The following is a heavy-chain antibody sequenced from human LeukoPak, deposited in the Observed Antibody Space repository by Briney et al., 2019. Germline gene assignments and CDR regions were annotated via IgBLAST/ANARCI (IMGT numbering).Heavy chain of an antibody. Sequence: ASVKVSCKASGYTFTSYGISWVRQAPGQELEWMGWISAYNGNTNYAQKLQGRVTMTEDTSTDTSYMELNSLKSEDTAVYYCAAGGVYDLHDNWGQGTLVTVSS. CDR1: GYTFTSYG. CDR2: ISAYNGNT. CDR3: AAGGVYDLHDN. D-gene: IGHD2-8*01. V-gene: IGHV1-18*01. J-gene: IGHJ4*02.